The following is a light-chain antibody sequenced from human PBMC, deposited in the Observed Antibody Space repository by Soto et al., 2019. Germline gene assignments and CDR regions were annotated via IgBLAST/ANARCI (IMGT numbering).Light chain of an antibody. CDR1: STDGGGYSF. CDR3: SSYAGGYNLRV. Sequence: QSVLTQPRSVSGSPGQSVTISCTGISTDGGGYSFVSWYQQNPGTPPKLILYDVNKGPAGVPDRVSSSRSGNTASLTISVLQTEDEADYYCSSYAGGYNLRVFGTGTKVTVL. CDR2: DVN. V-gene: IGLV2-11*01. J-gene: IGLJ1*01.